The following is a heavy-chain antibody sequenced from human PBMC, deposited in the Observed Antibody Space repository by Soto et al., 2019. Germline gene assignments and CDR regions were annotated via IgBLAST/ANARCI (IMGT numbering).Heavy chain of an antibody. V-gene: IGHV3-30-3*01. J-gene: IGHJ2*01. CDR3: AREDAAAGFSYGYFDL. CDR2: ISYDGSNK. CDR1: GFTFSSYA. D-gene: IGHD6-13*01. Sequence: QVQLVESGGGVVQPGRSLRLSCAASGFTFSSYAMHWVRQAPGKGLEWVAVISYDGSNKYYADSVKGRFTISRDNSKNTLYLQMNSLRAEDTAVYYCAREDAAAGFSYGYFDLWGRGTLVTVSS.